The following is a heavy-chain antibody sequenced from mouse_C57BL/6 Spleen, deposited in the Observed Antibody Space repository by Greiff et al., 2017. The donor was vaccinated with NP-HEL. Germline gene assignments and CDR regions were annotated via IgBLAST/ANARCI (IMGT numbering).Heavy chain of an antibody. J-gene: IGHJ2*01. CDR2: ISSGGSYT. Sequence: EVKLVESGGDLVKPGGSLKLSCAASGFTFSSYGMSWVRQTPDKRLEWVATISSGGSYTYYPDSVKGRFTISRDNAKNTLYLQMSSLKSEDTAMYYCASITTVARYFDYWGQGTTLTVSS. D-gene: IGHD1-1*01. V-gene: IGHV5-6*02. CDR1: GFTFSSYG. CDR3: ASITTVARYFDY.